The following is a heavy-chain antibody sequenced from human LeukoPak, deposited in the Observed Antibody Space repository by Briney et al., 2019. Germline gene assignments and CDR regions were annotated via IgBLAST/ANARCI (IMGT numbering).Heavy chain of an antibody. CDR3: ARARWQLVPYFDS. CDR2: INPNSGGT. CDR1: VYTFTDYY. Sequence: GASVKVSCKASVYTFTDYYMHWVRRAPGQGLEWMGWINPNSGGTNFAQKFQGRVAMTRDTSISTAYLELGSLRSDDTAVYFCARARWQLVPYFDSWGQGTLVTVSS. V-gene: IGHV1-2*02. J-gene: IGHJ4*02. D-gene: IGHD6-6*01.